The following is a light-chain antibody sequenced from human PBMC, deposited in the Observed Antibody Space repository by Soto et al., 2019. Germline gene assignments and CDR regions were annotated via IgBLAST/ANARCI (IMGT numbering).Light chain of an antibody. CDR2: GAS. V-gene: IGKV3-20*01. J-gene: IGKJ4*02. CDR3: QQYGWSPLVT. Sequence: ETVLTQSPGTLSLSPGERATLSCRASQSISSGYLAWYQQRPGQAPRLLISGASNRATGIPDRFSGSGSGTDFTLTISRLDPEYFAVYYCQQYGWSPLVTFGGGTKVEIK. CDR1: QSISSGY.